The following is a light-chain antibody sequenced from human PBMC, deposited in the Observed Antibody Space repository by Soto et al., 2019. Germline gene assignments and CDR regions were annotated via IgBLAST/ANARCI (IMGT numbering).Light chain of an antibody. CDR2: EVV. Sequence: QSALTQPPSASGSPGQSVTISCSGTKNDIGVYDFVSWYQHHPGKAPRLIIYEVVQRPSGVPDRFSGSKSGNTASMTVSGLQAEDEADHYCMSYTSSSTSYFSGSGTNGXGL. CDR3: MSYTSSSTSYF. CDR1: KNDIGVYDF. J-gene: IGLJ1*01. V-gene: IGLV2-8*01.